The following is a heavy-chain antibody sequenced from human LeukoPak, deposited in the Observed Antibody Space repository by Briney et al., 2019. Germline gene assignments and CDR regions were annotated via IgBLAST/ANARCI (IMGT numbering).Heavy chain of an antibody. J-gene: IGHJ4*02. CDR2: ISAYNGNT. CDR3: ARGITIFGVVTYFDY. Sequence: ASVKVSCKASGYTFTSYGISWVRQAPGQGLEWMGWISAYNGNTNYAQKLQGRVAMTTDTSTSTAYMGLRSLRSGDTAVYYCARGITIFGVVTYFDYWGQGTLVTVSS. CDR1: GYTFTSYG. V-gene: IGHV1-18*01. D-gene: IGHD3-3*01.